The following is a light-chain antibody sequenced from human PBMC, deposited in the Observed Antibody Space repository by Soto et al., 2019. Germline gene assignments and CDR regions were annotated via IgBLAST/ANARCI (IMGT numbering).Light chain of an antibody. V-gene: IGKV3-20*01. J-gene: IGKJ4*01. Sequence: EIVLTQSPGTLSLSPGERATLSCRASHSVSSNYLAWYQPRPGQSPTLLIYGAYDRATGIPDRFRGSGSGPDFPLTISRQEPEDCAVSYCQEDGTSPLTFGGGTKIQIK. CDR1: HSVSSNY. CDR3: QEDGTSPLT. CDR2: GAY.